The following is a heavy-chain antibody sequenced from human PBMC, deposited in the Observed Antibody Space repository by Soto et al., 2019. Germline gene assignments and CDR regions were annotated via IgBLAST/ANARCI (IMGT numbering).Heavy chain of an antibody. D-gene: IGHD3-10*01. CDR1: GFTFSRYY. CDR3: ARIRYGSGSYYTYAFDI. V-gene: IGHV3-13*01. CDR2: IGTGGDT. Sequence: VGSLRLSCAASGFTFSRYYMHWVRQATGKGLEWVSAIGTGGDTYYPGSVKGRFTISRENAKNSLYLQMNSLRAEDTAVYYCARIRYGSGSYYTYAFDIWGQGTMVTVSS. J-gene: IGHJ3*02.